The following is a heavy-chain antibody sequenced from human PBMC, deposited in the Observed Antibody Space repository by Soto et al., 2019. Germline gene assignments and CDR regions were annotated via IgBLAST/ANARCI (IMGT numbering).Heavy chain of an antibody. CDR3: VRPDCSGGSCYATSFDY. Sequence: QVQLVQSGAEVKKPGSSVKVSCKASGGTFSSYAISWVRQAPGQGLEWMGGIIPIFGTANYAQQFQGRVTISADESTSTAYLELSSLRSEDTAVYYCVRPDCSGGSCYATSFDYWGQGTLVTVAS. D-gene: IGHD2-15*01. V-gene: IGHV1-69*01. J-gene: IGHJ4*02. CDR1: GGTFSSYA. CDR2: IIPIFGTA.